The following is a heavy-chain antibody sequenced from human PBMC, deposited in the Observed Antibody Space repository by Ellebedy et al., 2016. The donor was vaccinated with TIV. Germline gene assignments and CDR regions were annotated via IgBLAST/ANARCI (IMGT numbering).Heavy chain of an antibody. CDR2: INYRGTT. V-gene: IGHV4-39*01. CDR1: GGSIRSSSYY. Sequence: MPSETLSLTCNVSGGSIRSSSYYWGWIRQPPGKGLEWIGTINYRGTTYLSPSLKSRVTISGATSKNQFSLKLSSVTAADTAVYYCARLNRGDIVVVTGPINSFYIWGQGTMVTVSS. D-gene: IGHD2-2*01. J-gene: IGHJ3*02. CDR3: ARLNRGDIVVVTGPINSFYI.